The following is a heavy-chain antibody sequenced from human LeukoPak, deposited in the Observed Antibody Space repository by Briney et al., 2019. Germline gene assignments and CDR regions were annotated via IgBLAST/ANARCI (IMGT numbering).Heavy chain of an antibody. J-gene: IGHJ5*02. CDR2: INPNSGGT. D-gene: IGHD6-19*01. CDR1: GYTFTGYY. CDR3: ARVQRYSSGWYNLGGWIYNWFDP. V-gene: IGHV1-2*02. Sequence: VASVKVSCKASGYTFTGYYMHWVRQAPGQGLEWMGWINPNSGGTNYAQKFQGRVTMTRDTSISTAYMELSRLRSDDTAVYYCARVQRYSSGWYNLGGWIYNWFDPWGQGTLVTVSS.